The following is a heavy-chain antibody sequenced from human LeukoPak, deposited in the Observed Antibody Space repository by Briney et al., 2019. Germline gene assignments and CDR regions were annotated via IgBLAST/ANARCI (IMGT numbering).Heavy chain of an antibody. D-gene: IGHD1-1*01. CDR3: ARGDWNGDY. CDR1: GYTFSGHY. Sequence: ASVKVSCKGSGYTFSGHYIQWVRQAPGQGLEWMGWINPTTGGTNYAQKFQGRVTMTRDTSISTAYMDLTRLTYGDTAVYFCARGDWNGDYWGQGTLVTVSS. V-gene: IGHV1-2*02. J-gene: IGHJ4*02. CDR2: INPTTGGT.